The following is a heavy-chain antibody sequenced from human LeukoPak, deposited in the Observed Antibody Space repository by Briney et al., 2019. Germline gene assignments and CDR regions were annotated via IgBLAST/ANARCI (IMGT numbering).Heavy chain of an antibody. J-gene: IGHJ4*02. D-gene: IGHD2-2*02. CDR2: ISAYNGNT. Sequence: GAPVKVSCKASGYTFTSYGISWVRQAPGQGLEWMGWISAYNGNTNYAQKLQGRVTMTTDTSTSTAYMELRSLRSDDTAVYYCARGDAPAAITYFDYWGQGTLVTVSS. CDR1: GYTFTSYG. V-gene: IGHV1-18*01. CDR3: ARGDAPAAITYFDY.